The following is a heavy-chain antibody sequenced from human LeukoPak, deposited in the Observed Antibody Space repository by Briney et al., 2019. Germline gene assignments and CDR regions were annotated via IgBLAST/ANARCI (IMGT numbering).Heavy chain of an antibody. CDR1: GGSISGYY. Sequence: PSETLSLTCTVSGGSISGYYWSCIRQPPGQGLEWIGYIYSSGTTLYNPSLKSRVTISVDTSKNQFSLQLTSVTAADTAVYYCARDDYRGVTNFDPWGRGTLVTVSS. CDR2: IYSSGTT. J-gene: IGHJ5*02. CDR3: ARDDYRGVTNFDP. D-gene: IGHD3-10*01. V-gene: IGHV4-59*01.